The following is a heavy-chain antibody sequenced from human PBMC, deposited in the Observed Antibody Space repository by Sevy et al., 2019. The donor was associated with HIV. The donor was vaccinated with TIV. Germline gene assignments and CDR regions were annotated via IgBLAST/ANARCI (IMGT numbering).Heavy chain of an antibody. CDR2: LSLQGTNK. V-gene: IGHV3-30*18. J-gene: IGHJ6*02. D-gene: IGHD3-10*01. CDR1: GTNFGAFA. CDR3: AKDVVGGTYYIENYYYGLDV. Sequence: GGSLRLSCAVSGTNFGAFAMHWVRQAPGKGLEWVAALSLQGTNKYYAESVKGRFTVSRDNSKDTLYLDMNSLRAEDTAIYYCAKDVVGGTYYIENYYYGLDVWGRRTTVTVSS.